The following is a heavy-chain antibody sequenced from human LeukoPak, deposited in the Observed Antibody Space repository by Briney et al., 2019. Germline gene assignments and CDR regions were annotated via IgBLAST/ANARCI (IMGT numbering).Heavy chain of an antibody. V-gene: IGHV3-23*01. J-gene: IGHJ5*02. CDR1: GFTFSSYA. D-gene: IGHD3-10*01. CDR2: ISAGGGST. Sequence: GGSLRLSCAASGFTFSSYAMSWVRQAPGKGLEWVSAISAGGGSTYYADSVKGRFTISRDNSKNTLYLQMNSLRVEDTAVYNCVKGGFTGWFDPWGQGTLVTVSS. CDR3: VKGGFTGWFDP.